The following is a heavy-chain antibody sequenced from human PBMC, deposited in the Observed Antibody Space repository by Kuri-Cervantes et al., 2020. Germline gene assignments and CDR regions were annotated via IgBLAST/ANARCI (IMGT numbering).Heavy chain of an antibody. V-gene: IGHV1-8*03. CDR3: ARDFQITAIAARPRGYYMDV. J-gene: IGHJ6*03. CDR1: GYTFSNYN. Sequence: ASVKVSCKASGYTFSNYNLNWVRQATGQGLEWMGWINPNSGNPGYSQKFQGRVTITTDESTSTAYMELSSLRSEDTAVYYCARDFQITAIAARPRGYYMDVWGKGTTVTVSS. CDR2: INPNSGNP. D-gene: IGHD6-6*01.